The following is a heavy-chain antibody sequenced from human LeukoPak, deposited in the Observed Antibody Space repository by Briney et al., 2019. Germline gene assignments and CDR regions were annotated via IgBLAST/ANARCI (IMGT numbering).Heavy chain of an antibody. V-gene: IGHV1-69*13. CDR2: IIPIFGTA. CDR1: GGTFSSYA. Sequence: GASVKVSCKASGGTFSSYAISWVRQAPGQGLEWMGGIIPIFGTANYAQKFQGRVTITPDESTSTAYMELSSLRSEDTAVYYCARALSGYDGLFDYWGQGTLVTVSS. CDR3: ARALSGYDGLFDY. J-gene: IGHJ4*02. D-gene: IGHD5-12*01.